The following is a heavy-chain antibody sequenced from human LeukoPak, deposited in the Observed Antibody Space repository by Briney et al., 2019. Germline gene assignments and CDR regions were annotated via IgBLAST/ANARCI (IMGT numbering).Heavy chain of an antibody. CDR1: GGTFSSYA. Sequence: VASVKVSCKASGGTFSSYAISWVRQAPGQGLEWMGGIIPIFGTANYAQKFQGRVTITADKSTSTAYMELSSLRSEDTAVYYCARSLQQQLVLDAFDIWGQGTMVTVSS. V-gene: IGHV1-69*06. CDR2: IIPIFGTA. CDR3: ARSLQQQLVLDAFDI. J-gene: IGHJ3*02. D-gene: IGHD6-13*01.